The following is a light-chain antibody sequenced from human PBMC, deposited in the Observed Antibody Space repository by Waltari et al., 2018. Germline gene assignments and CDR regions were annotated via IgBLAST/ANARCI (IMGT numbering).Light chain of an antibody. CDR2: AAS. V-gene: IGKV1-9*01. CDR3: QQLKSYPIT. J-gene: IGKJ4*01. Sequence: TQLTQSPSSLAASVGDRVTISCRTSQVILGNLAWYQQKPGKAPKLLIYAASTLQSGVPSRFSGSGSGMDFNITISSLQPEDFATCYCQQLKSYPITFGGGTKVEIK. CDR1: QVILGN.